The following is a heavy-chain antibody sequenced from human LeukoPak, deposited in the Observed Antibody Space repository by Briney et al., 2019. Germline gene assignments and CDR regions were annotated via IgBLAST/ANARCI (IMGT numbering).Heavy chain of an antibody. V-gene: IGHV3-23*01. D-gene: IGHD3-22*01. Sequence: PGGSLRLSCAVSGFTFSAYAMSWVRQAPGKGLEWVSDMSGSGGMTYYADSVKGRFSISRDNSKNTLHLQMNSLRAEDTAVYYCAKGAMPYYDGSGYNYFDYWGQGNPVTVSS. CDR2: MSGSGGMT. CDR1: GFTFSAYA. J-gene: IGHJ4*02. CDR3: AKGAMPYYDGSGYNYFDY.